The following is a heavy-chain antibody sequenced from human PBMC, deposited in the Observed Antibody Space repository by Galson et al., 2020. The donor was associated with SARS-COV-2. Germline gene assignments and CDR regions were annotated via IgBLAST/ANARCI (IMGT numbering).Heavy chain of an antibody. CDR1: GFKFSSYW. D-gene: IGHD3-3*01. J-gene: IGHJ6*02. CDR3: AREEWPGGGLDV. Sequence: PGGSLRLSCAASGFKFSSYWMSWVRQAPGKGLEWVANIKQDGSEKYYLDSVKGRFTISRDNAKNSLYLQMNSLRGEDSAVYYCAREEWPGGGLDVWGQGTTVTASS. V-gene: IGHV3-7*01. CDR2: IKQDGSEK.